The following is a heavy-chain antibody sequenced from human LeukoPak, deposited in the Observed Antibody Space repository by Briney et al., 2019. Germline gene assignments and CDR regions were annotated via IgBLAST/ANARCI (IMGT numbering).Heavy chain of an antibody. CDR2: ISGSGTST. V-gene: IGHV3-23*01. D-gene: IGHD1-26*01. CDR1: GFTFSSYE. CDR3: AKSPIVGATFYFDY. J-gene: IGHJ4*02. Sequence: GGSLRLSCAASGFTFSSYEMNWVRQAPGKGLEWVSSISGSGTSTYYADSVKGRFTISRDNSKNTLYLQMNSLRAEDTAVYYCAKSPIVGATFYFDYWGQGTLVTVSS.